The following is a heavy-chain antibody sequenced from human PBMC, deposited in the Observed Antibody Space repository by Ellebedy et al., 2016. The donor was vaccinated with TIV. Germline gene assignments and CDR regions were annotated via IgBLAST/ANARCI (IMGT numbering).Heavy chain of an antibody. J-gene: IGHJ5*02. V-gene: IGHV3-7*03. CDR2: IKQDGSEQ. CDR3: ARCGWSKGWFDP. Sequence: GESLKISCAASGFTFSTYWMHWVGQTPGKGLEWVANIKQDGSEQYYVASVKGRFTISRDNAKDSLYLQMDSLRAEDTAVYYCARCGWSKGWFDPWGQGTLVTVSS. CDR1: GFTFSTYW.